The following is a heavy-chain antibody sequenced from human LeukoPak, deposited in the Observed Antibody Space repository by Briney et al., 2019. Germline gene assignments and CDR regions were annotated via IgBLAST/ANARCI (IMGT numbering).Heavy chain of an antibody. CDR2: LYSSGTT. J-gene: IGHJ1*01. V-gene: IGHV4-39*01. Sequence: SETLSLTCTVSGGSISSSNYYWGWIRQPPGKGLEWIGSLYSSGTTYYNPSLKSRVTISVDSSKNQFSLKFTSVTAADTAVYYCARTASEYSIICIDWGQGTLVTVSS. CDR1: GGSISSSNYY. CDR3: ARTASEYSIICID. D-gene: IGHD6-13*01.